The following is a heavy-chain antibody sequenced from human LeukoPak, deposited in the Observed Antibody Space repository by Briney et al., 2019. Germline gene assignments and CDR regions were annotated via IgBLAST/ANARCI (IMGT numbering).Heavy chain of an antibody. CDR1: GYSFTSYW. V-gene: IGHV5-51*01. CDR3: ASRPIGYCSGGSCQTVSGMDV. CDR2: IYPGDSDT. Sequence: GESLKISCKGSGYSFTSYWIGWVRQMPGKGLEWMGIIYPGDSDTRYSPSFQGQVTISADKSISTAYLQWSSLKAEDTAVYYCASRPIGYCSGGSCQTVSGMDVWGQGTTVTVSS. J-gene: IGHJ6*02. D-gene: IGHD2-15*01.